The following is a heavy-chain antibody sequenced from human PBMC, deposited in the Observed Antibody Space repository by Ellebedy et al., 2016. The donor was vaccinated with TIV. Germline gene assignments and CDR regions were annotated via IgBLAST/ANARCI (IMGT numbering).Heavy chain of an antibody. D-gene: IGHD3-10*01. CDR2: ISGSGGST. CDR1: GFTFSSYA. Sequence: GGSLRLSXAASGFTFSSYAMNWVRQAPGKGLEWVSAISGSGGSTYYADSVKGRFTISRDNSKNTLYLQMNSLRAEDTAVYYCASRSGSYPPKIDYWGQGTLVTVPS. J-gene: IGHJ4*02. CDR3: ASRSGSYPPKIDY. V-gene: IGHV3-23*01.